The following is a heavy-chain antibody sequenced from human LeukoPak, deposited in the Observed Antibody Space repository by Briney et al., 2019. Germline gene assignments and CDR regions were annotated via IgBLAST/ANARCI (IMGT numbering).Heavy chain of an antibody. CDR1: GGTFSSYA. Sequence: SVKVSCKASGGTFSSYAISWVRQAPGQGLEWMGGIIPIFGTANYAQKFQGRVTITADESTSTAYMELRSLRSDDTAVYYCARASVITIFGVVNQPDYWGQGTLVTVSS. CDR3: ARASVITIFGVVNQPDY. V-gene: IGHV1-69*13. D-gene: IGHD3-3*01. CDR2: IIPIFGTA. J-gene: IGHJ4*02.